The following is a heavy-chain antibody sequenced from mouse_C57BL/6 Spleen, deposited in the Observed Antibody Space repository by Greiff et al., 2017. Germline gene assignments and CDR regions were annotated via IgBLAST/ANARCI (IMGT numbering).Heavy chain of an antibody. V-gene: IGHV1-31*01. D-gene: IGHD2-4*01. CDR3: ASHYYDYEGYFDY. CDR1: GYSFTGYY. J-gene: IGHJ2*01. Sequence: VQLQQSGPELVKPGASVKISCKASGYSFTGYYMHWVKQRHGNILDWIGYIYPYNGVSSYNQKFKGKATLTVDKSSSTAYMELRSLTSEDSAVYYCASHYYDYEGYFDYWGQGTTLTVSS. CDR2: IYPYNGVS.